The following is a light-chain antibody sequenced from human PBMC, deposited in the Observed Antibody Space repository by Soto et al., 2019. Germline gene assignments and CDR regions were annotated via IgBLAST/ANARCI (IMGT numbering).Light chain of an antibody. CDR3: QQYGTSPT. V-gene: IGKV3-20*01. CDR2: GAS. Sequence: EIVLTQSPGTLSLFPGERATLSCRASQSLITRYLAWYQQKPGQAPRLLIYGASSRATGIPDRFSGSGSGTDFILTISRLEPEDFAVYSCQQYGTSPTFGQGTPLEIK. CDR1: QSLITRY. J-gene: IGKJ5*01.